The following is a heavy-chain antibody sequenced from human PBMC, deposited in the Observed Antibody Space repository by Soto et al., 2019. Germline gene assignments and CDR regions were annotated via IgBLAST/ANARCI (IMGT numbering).Heavy chain of an antibody. V-gene: IGHV1-2*02. Sequence: GASVKVSCKASGYTFTGYYMHWVRQAPGQGLEWMGWINPNSGGTNYAQKFQGRVTMTRDTSISTAYMELSRLRSDDTAVYYCAVEVVPAAIYFQHWGQGTLVTVSS. CDR1: GYTFTGYY. D-gene: IGHD2-2*01. CDR2: INPNSGGT. CDR3: AVEVVPAAIYFQH. J-gene: IGHJ1*01.